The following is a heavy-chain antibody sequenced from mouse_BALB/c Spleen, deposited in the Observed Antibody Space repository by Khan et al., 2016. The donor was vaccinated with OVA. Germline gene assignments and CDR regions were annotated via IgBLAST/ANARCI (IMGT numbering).Heavy chain of an antibody. J-gene: IGHJ4*01. CDR2: IWSDGFT. CDR1: GFSLTSYG. D-gene: IGHD1-1*01. V-gene: IGHV2-6*02. Sequence: QVQLKESGPGLVAPSQSLSITCTVSGFSLTSYGVHWVRQPPGKGLEWLVVIWSDGFTTYNSTLKSRLSINRDNSKSQVFLKMNSLQTDDTAMYYCARGIYYFGSRYMDYWGQGTSVTVSS. CDR3: ARGIYYFGSRYMDY.